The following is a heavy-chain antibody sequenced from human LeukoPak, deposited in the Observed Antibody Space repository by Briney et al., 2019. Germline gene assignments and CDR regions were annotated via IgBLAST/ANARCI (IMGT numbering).Heavy chain of an antibody. D-gene: IGHD2-2*03. V-gene: IGHV3-53*01. CDR1: GVSISSGDYY. J-gene: IGHJ4*02. CDR2: IYGGGGA. Sequence: LSLTCTVSGVSISSGDYYWSWVRQAPGKGLEWVSVIYGGGGAYYADSVKGRFTISRDNSKNTLNLQMNSLRAEDTALYYCARVKGGYCTSSSCGDYWGQGTLVTVSS. CDR3: ARVKGGYCTSSSCGDY.